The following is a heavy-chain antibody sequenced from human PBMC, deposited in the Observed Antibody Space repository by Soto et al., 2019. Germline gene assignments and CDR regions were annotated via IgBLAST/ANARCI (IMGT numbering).Heavy chain of an antibody. CDR2: INHSGIT. J-gene: IGHJ5*01. V-gene: IGHV4-34*01. CDR1: GGSFSVYY. D-gene: IGHD6-19*01. CDR3: ARGAVAGNVLGS. Sequence: SETLSLTCAVYGGSFSVYYWSWIRQPPGKGLEWIGQINHSGITNYNPSLKSRVTLSVDTSKNQFSLRLSSVTAADTAVYYCARGAVAGNVLGSWGQGTLVTVSS.